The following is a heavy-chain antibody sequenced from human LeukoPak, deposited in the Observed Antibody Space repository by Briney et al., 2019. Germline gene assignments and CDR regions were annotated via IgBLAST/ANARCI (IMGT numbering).Heavy chain of an antibody. Sequence: ASVTVSCKASGYTFTSYYMHWVRQAPGQGLEWMGRINPSGGSTSYAQKFQGRVTMTRDTSTSTVYMELSSLRSEDTAVYYCARDGGYSPKCYYGMDVWGQGTTVTVSS. CDR3: ARDGGYSPKCYYGMDV. CDR1: GYTFTSYY. V-gene: IGHV1-46*01. CDR2: INPSGGST. D-gene: IGHD5-18*01. J-gene: IGHJ6*02.